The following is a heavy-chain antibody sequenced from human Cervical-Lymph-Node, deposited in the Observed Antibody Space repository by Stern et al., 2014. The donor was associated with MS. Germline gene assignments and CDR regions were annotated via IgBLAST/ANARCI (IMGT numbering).Heavy chain of an antibody. V-gene: IGHV3-30*18. Sequence: VQLLQSGGGVVQPGRSLRLSCTVSGFAFSNYGMHWVRQAPGKGLEWMAVISNDGRNRFYADSVKGRFTISRDNSNKTMYLQMNSLRPEDTAVYYCAKLTQLTNFFDYWGQGTLVTVST. D-gene: IGHD1-1*01. J-gene: IGHJ4*02. CDR1: GFAFSNYG. CDR2: ISNDGRNR. CDR3: AKLTQLTNFFDY.